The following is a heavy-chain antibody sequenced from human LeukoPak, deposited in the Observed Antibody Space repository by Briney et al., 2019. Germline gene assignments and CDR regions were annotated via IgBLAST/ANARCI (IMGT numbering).Heavy chain of an antibody. CDR3: ARDFRVTTEYNWFDP. Sequence: ASVKVSCKASGYTFTGYYLHWVRQAPGQGLEWMGWINPNSGGTNYAQKFQGRATMTRDTSISTAYMELRRLKSDDTAVYYCARDFRVTTEYNWFDPWGQGTLVTVSS. V-gene: IGHV1-2*02. CDR1: GYTFTGYY. D-gene: IGHD3-3*01. J-gene: IGHJ5*02. CDR2: INPNSGGT.